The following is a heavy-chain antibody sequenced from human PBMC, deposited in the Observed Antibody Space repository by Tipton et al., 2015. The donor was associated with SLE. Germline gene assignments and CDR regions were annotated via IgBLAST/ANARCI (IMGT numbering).Heavy chain of an antibody. CDR3: AGLYGMDV. CDR1: GFTFRKYW. Sequence: SLRLSCAASGFTFRKYWVSWVRQTPGKGLEWVANIKQDGSEKYYVDSLKGRFTISRDNAKNSLYLQMNSLRAEDSAVYYCAGLYGMDVWGQGTTVTVSS. J-gene: IGHJ6*02. CDR2: IKQDGSEK. V-gene: IGHV3-7*01. D-gene: IGHD3-16*01.